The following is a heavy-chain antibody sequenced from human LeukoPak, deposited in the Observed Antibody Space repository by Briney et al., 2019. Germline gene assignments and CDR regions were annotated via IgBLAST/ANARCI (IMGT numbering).Heavy chain of an antibody. Sequence: GVSLRLSCAASGFTFSCYGMHWVRQAPGKGLEWVAFIRYDGSNKYYADSVKGRFTISRDNSKNTLYLQMNSLRAEDTAVYYCAKADSSGWYSTADYWGQGTLVTVSS. CDR2: IRYDGSNK. D-gene: IGHD6-19*01. CDR1: GFTFSCYG. CDR3: AKADSSGWYSTADY. V-gene: IGHV3-30*02. J-gene: IGHJ4*02.